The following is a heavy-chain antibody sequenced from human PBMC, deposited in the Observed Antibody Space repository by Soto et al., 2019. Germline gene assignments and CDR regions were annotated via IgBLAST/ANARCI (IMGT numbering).Heavy chain of an antibody. D-gene: IGHD4-17*01. CDR2: ISSSSSYI. CDR3: ARAMTTVTTQDFDY. CDR1: GFTFSSYS. J-gene: IGHJ4*02. V-gene: IGHV3-21*01. Sequence: GGSLRLSCAASGFTFSSYSMNWVRQAPGKGLEWVSSISSSSSYIYYADSVKGRFTISGDSAKNSLYLQMNSLRAEDTAVYYWARAMTTVTTQDFDYWGQGTLVTVSS.